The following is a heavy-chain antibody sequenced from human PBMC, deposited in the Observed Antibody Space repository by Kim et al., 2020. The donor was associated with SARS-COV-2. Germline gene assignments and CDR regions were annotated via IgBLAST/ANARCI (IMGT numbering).Heavy chain of an antibody. CDR1: GFTFGDYA. CDR3: AKVYYDLWSGSNEFDP. D-gene: IGHD3-3*01. CDR2: ISWNSSSI. Sequence: GGSLRLSCAASGFTFGDYAMNWVRQAPGKGLEWVSCISWNSSSICYADSVKGRFTISRDNAKNSLYLQMNSLRAEDTALYYCAKVYYDLWSGSNEFDPWGQGTLVTVSS. J-gene: IGHJ5*02. V-gene: IGHV3-9*01.